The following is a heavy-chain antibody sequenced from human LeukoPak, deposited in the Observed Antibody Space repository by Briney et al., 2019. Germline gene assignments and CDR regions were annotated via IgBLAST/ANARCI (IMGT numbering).Heavy chain of an antibody. CDR2: INTSTGNP. Sequence: ASVKVSCKASGYTFTSYYMHWVRQAPGQGLEWMGRINTSTGNPTYAQGFTGRFVFSLDTSVSTAYLQISSLKAEDTAVYYCARVNQTFDYWGQGTLVTVSS. CDR1: GYTFTSYY. CDR3: ARVNQTFDY. V-gene: IGHV7-4-1*02. J-gene: IGHJ4*02.